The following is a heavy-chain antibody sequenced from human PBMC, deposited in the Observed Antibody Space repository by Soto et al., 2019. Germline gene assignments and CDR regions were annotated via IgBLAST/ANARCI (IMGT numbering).Heavy chain of an antibody. V-gene: IGHV3-74*01. J-gene: IGHJ4*02. Sequence: EVQLVESGGGLVQPGGSLRLSCAASGLIFSNYKMHWVRQAPGKGLVWVSGINTDGSITDYADSVKGRFTVSRDNPKNPLYLQMNSLRAEDTAVYYCARDTDGLHYWGQGTLVTVSS. CDR1: GLIFSNYK. CDR2: INTDGSIT. CDR3: ARDTDGLHY.